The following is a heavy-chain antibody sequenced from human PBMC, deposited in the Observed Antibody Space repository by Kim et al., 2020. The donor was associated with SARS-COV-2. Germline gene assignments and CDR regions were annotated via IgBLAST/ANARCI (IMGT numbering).Heavy chain of an antibody. D-gene: IGHD3-9*01. J-gene: IGHJ5*02. CDR3: AKEGLRDFDWLYNWFDP. V-gene: IGHV3-23*01. CDR2: ISGSGGST. CDR1: GFTFSSYA. Sequence: GGSLRLSCAASGFTFSSYAMSWVRQAPGKGLEWVSAISGSGGSTYYADSVKGRFTISRDNSKNTLYLQMNSLRAEDTAVYYCAKEGLRDFDWLYNWFDPWGQGTLVTVSS.